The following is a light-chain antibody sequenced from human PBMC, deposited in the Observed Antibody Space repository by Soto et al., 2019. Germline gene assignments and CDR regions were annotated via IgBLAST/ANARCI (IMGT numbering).Light chain of an antibody. J-gene: IGKJ1*01. Sequence: EIVLTQSPGTLSLSPGERATLSCRASQSVSSSYLAWYQQKPGQAPRLLIYGASSRATGIPDRFSGSGSGTDFTLTISSLEPEDFAVYYCQKYGSSPRTSGKGTKVEIK. CDR2: GAS. CDR3: QKYGSSPRT. V-gene: IGKV3-20*01. CDR1: QSVSSSY.